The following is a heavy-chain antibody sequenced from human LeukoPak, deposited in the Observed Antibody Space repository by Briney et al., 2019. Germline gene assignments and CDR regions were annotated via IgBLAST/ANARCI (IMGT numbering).Heavy chain of an antibody. CDR3: AKAGYSSSPSDQPSAYWYFDL. Sequence: ASVKVSCKASGYTFTGYYMHWVRQAPGQGLEWMGWINPNSGGTNYAQKFQGRVTMTRDTSISTAYMELSRLRSDDTAVYYCAKAGYSSSPSDQPSAYWYFDLWGRGTLVTVSS. D-gene: IGHD6-6*01. J-gene: IGHJ2*01. CDR2: INPNSGGT. V-gene: IGHV1-2*02. CDR1: GYTFTGYY.